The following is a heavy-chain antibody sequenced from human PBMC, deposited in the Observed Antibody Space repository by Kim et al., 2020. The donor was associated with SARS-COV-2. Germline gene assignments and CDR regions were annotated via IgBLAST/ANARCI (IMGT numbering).Heavy chain of an antibody. CDR2: INTDTGNP. CDR1: GYTFTTYA. Sequence: ASVKVSCKASGYTFTTYAINWVRQAPGQGLEWMGWINTDTGNPMYAQGFTGRFVFSLDTSVTTAYLQIGSLEAEDTAVYYCARLREYSSTSPDSLKTYYHYGMDVWGQGTTVTVSS. CDR3: ARLREYSSTSPDSLKTYYHYGMDV. V-gene: IGHV7-4-1*01. J-gene: IGHJ6*02. D-gene: IGHD6-6*01.